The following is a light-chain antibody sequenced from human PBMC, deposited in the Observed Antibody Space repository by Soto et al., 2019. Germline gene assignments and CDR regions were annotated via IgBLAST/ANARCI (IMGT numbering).Light chain of an antibody. J-gene: IGKJ4*01. CDR1: QSVSSSY. V-gene: IGKV3D-20*02. Sequence: EIVLTQSSGTLSLSPGERATLSCRASQSVSSSYLAWYQQKPGQAPRLLIYDASNRATGIPARFSGRGSATDFTLTISSLEPEDFAVYFCQQRCDWPLTFGGGTKVDIK. CDR3: QQRCDWPLT. CDR2: DAS.